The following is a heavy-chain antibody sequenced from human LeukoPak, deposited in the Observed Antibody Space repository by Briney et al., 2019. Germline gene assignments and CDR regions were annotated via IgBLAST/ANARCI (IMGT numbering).Heavy chain of an antibody. J-gene: IGHJ5*02. CDR3: ARVGRFWNYEENWFDP. CDR2: INPSSGGT. V-gene: IGHV1-2*02. CDR1: GYTFTGYY. Sequence: GASVKVSCKASGYTFTGYYMHWVRQAPGQGLEWMGWINPSSGGTNYAQKFQGRVTMTWDTSISTAYMELSRLRSDDTAVYYCARVGRFWNYEENWFDPWGQGTLVTVSS. D-gene: IGHD1-7*01.